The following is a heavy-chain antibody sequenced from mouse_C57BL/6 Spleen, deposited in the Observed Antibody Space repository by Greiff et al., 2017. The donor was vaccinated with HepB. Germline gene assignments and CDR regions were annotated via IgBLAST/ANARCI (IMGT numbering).Heavy chain of an antibody. D-gene: IGHD1-1*01. CDR1: GYTFTSYW. Sequence: QVQLKQPGAELVKPGASVKMSCKASGYTFTSYWITWVKQRPGQGLEWIGDIYPGSGSTNYNEKFKSKATLTVDTSSSTAYMQLSSLTSEDSAVYYCARFFTTVVATDYWGQGTTLTVSS. V-gene: IGHV1-55*01. J-gene: IGHJ2*01. CDR2: IYPGSGST. CDR3: ARFFTTVVATDY.